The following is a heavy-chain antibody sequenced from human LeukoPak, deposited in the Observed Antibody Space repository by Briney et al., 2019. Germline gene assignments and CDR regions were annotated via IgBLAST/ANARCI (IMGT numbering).Heavy chain of an antibody. D-gene: IGHD3-22*01. Sequence: GGSLRLSCAASGFTFSSYAMSWVRQAPGKGLEWVSAISASGGSTYYADSVKGRFTISRDNSKNTLYLQMNSLRAEDTAVYYCAKVILYYDSSGSKRYYFDYWGQGTLVTVSS. CDR1: GFTFSSYA. CDR2: ISASGGST. J-gene: IGHJ4*02. CDR3: AKVILYYDSSGSKRYYFDY. V-gene: IGHV3-23*01.